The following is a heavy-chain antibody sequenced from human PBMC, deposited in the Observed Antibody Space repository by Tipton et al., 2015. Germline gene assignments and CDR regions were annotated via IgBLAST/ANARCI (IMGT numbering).Heavy chain of an antibody. CDR2: IYHSGTT. CDR1: GGSIYTYY. CDR3: ARGWSPIIEMAYHHYGLDV. V-gene: IGHV4-34*01. D-gene: IGHD5-24*01. Sequence: TLSLTCSLSGGSIYTYYGTWIRQPPGQGLERIGEIYHSGTTNYNPSLRGRFTISRSTSKNQLSLKVDSVTAADTAIYYCARGWSPIIEMAYHHYGLDVWGQGTTVTVSS. J-gene: IGHJ6*02.